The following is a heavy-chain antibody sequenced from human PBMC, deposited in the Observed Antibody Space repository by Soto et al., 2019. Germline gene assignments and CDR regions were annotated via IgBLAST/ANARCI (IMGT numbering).Heavy chain of an antibody. CDR2: ISSSSSYI. CDR1: GFTFSSYS. CDR3: ARDGPAYYYDSSPVDY. V-gene: IGHV3-21*01. Sequence: GGSLRLSCAASGFTFSSYSMNWVRQAPGKGLEWVSSISSSSSYIYYADSVKGRFTISRDNAKNSLYLQMNSLRAEDTAVYYCARDGPAYYYDSSPVDYWGQGTQVTVSS. J-gene: IGHJ4*02. D-gene: IGHD3-22*01.